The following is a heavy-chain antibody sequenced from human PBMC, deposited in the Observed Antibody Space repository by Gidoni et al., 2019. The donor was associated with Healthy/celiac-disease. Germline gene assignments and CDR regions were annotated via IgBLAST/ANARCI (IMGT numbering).Heavy chain of an antibody. CDR3: AKGRTVTSFDY. CDR1: GFTFSTYA. CDR2: ISGSGGST. J-gene: IGHJ4*02. V-gene: IGHV3-23*01. D-gene: IGHD4-17*01. Sequence: EVQLLESGVGLVQPGGSLRVSFSAPGFTFSTYAMSGVRQAPGKGLEWVSAISGSGGSTYYADSVKGRFTISRDNSKNTLYLQMNSLRAEDTAVYYCAKGRTVTSFDYWGQGTLVTVSS.